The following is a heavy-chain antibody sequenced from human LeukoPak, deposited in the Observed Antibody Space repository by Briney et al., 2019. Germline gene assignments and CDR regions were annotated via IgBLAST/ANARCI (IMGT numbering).Heavy chain of an antibody. V-gene: IGHV1-69*01. CDR1: GGTFSSYA. D-gene: IGHD1-7*01. CDR2: IIPIFGTA. J-gene: IGHJ3*02. Sequence: SSVIVSCKASGGTFSSYAISWVRQAPGQGLEWMGGIIPIFGTANYAQKFQGRVTITADESTSTAYMELSSLRSEDTAVYYCARGELELRVWHTEYYAFDIWGQGTMVTVSS. CDR3: ARGELELRVWHTEYYAFDI.